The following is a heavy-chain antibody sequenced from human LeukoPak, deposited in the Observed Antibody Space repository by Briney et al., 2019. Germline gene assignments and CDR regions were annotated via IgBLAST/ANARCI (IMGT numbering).Heavy chain of an antibody. CDR3: AKVRYRGSYFEY. Sequence: GGSLTLSCAASGLTFDNYSMHWVRQAPGKGLEWVSLISGDGGNTYYADSVKGRFTISRDNRKNSLYLQMNSLRTEDTALYYCAKVRYRGSYFEYWGQGTLVTVSS. CDR1: GLTFDNYS. CDR2: ISGDGGNT. V-gene: IGHV3-43*02. D-gene: IGHD1-26*01. J-gene: IGHJ4*02.